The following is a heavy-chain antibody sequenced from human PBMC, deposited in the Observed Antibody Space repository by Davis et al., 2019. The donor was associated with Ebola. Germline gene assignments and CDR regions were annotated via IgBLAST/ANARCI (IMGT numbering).Heavy chain of an antibody. CDR3: ARGLVLDSSGYNYFDY. Sequence: ASVKVSCKASGYTFIGYFIHWVRQAPGQGLEWMGWINPNSGGTNYAQKFQGRVTMNRDTTISTAYMDLSRLRSDDTAVYYCARGLVLDSSGYNYFDYWGQGTLVTVSS. V-gene: IGHV1-2*02. CDR2: INPNSGGT. CDR1: GYTFIGYF. D-gene: IGHD3-22*01. J-gene: IGHJ4*02.